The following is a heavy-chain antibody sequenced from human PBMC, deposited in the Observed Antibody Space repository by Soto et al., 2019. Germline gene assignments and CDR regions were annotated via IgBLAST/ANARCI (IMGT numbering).Heavy chain of an antibody. Sequence: SETLSLTCTVSGGSISSYYWSWIRQPPGKGLEWIGYIYYSGSTNYNPSLKSRVTISVDTSKNQFSLKLSSVTAADTAVYYCARIRNYDFWSGYYTDVWGQGTTVTVSS. D-gene: IGHD3-3*01. CDR3: ARIRNYDFWSGYYTDV. CDR1: GGSISSYY. V-gene: IGHV4-59*01. J-gene: IGHJ6*02. CDR2: IYYSGST.